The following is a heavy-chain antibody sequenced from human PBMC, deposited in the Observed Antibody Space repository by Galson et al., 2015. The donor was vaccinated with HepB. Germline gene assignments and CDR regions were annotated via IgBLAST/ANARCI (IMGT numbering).Heavy chain of an antibody. CDR2: INPKNGGT. CDR1: GSTFIDYL. CDR3: AREKGGYDVFDI. V-gene: IGHV1-2*02. Sequence: SVKVSCKASGSTFIDYLVHWFRQAPGQGLEWMGCINPKNGGTKYAQRFQGRVTVTSETSFSTAYMELSRLTSDDTAVYFCAREKGGYDVFDIWGPGTMVTVSS. D-gene: IGHD3-22*01. J-gene: IGHJ3*02.